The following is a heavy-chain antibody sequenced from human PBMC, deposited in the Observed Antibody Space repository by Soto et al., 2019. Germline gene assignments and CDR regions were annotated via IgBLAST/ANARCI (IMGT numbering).Heavy chain of an antibody. Sequence: GGSQRLSCAASGFTFNTYAMNWVRQAPGKGLEWVSAISGSGDSTYFADSVEGRFTISRDNSQNTLYLEMSSLRAEDTAVYYCARDRGRLATIGNWFDPWGQGTLVTVSS. D-gene: IGHD5-12*01. CDR3: ARDRGRLATIGNWFDP. J-gene: IGHJ5*02. CDR1: GFTFNTYA. CDR2: ISGSGDST. V-gene: IGHV3-23*01.